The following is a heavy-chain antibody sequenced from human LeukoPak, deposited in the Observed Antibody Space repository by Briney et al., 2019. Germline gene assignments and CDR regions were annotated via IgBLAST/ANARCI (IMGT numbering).Heavy chain of an antibody. V-gene: IGHV1-69*13. CDR3: ARAARYCSSTSCYGGTDV. CDR2: IIPIFGTA. Sequence: GASVKVSCKASGGTFSSYAISWVRQAPGQGLEWMGGIIPIFGTANYAQKFQGRVTITADESTSTAYMELSSLRSEDTAVYYCARAARYCSSTSCYGGTDVWGQGTTVTVSS. CDR1: GGTFSSYA. D-gene: IGHD2-2*01. J-gene: IGHJ6*02.